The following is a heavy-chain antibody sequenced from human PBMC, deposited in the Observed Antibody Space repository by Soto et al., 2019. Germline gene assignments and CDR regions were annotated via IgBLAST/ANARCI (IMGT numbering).Heavy chain of an antibody. Sequence: GASVKVSCKVSGYTLTELSMHWVRQAPGKGLEWMGGFDPEDGETIYAQKFQGRVTMTEDTSTDTAYMELSSLRSEDTAVYYCARGGGFTIFGVVGPLFDYWGQGTLVTVSS. CDR1: GYTLTELS. CDR3: ARGGGFTIFGVVGPLFDY. V-gene: IGHV1-24*01. D-gene: IGHD3-3*01. CDR2: FDPEDGET. J-gene: IGHJ4*02.